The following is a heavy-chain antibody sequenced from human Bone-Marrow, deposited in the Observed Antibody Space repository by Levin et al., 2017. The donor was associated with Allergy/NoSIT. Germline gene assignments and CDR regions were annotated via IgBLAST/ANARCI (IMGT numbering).Heavy chain of an antibody. V-gene: IGHV3-30-3*01. D-gene: IGHD3-22*01. J-gene: IGHJ4*02. CDR1: GFTFGSHA. Sequence: GGSLRLSCAASGFTFGSHAMHWVRQAPSKGLEWVAAISYDGSNKYYADSMKGRFTISRDNSKNTLYLDMNSLRAEDAAVYYCARDVRYFDSSGARFDYWGQGTLVTVSS. CDR2: ISYDGSNK. CDR3: ARDVRYFDSSGARFDY.